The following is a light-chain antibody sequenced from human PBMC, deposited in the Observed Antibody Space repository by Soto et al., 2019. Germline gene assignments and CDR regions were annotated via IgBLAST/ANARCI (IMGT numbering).Light chain of an antibody. CDR1: QSVYST. V-gene: IGKV3-15*01. CDR2: HAS. J-gene: IGKJ4*01. Sequence: EIVMTQSPATLSVSPGERATLSCRASQSVYSTLAWYQQKPGQAPSLLIYHASTSATGIPARFSGNGSGTDFTLTISSLQSEDVAVYYCQQYNKGPLTFGGGTKLEIK. CDR3: QQYNKGPLT.